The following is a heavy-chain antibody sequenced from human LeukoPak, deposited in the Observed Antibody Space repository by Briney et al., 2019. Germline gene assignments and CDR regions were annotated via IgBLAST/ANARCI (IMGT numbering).Heavy chain of an antibody. Sequence: ATVKVSCKTSGFTFTNCDINWVRQAPGQGLEWMGWMNPNSGNTGYTQKFQGRVAMTRDNSITTAYMELSSLRSEDTAVYYCATPLHYYGSGSYYIFDYWGQGTLVTVSS. CDR1: GFTFTNCD. CDR2: MNPNSGNT. V-gene: IGHV1-8*01. J-gene: IGHJ4*02. CDR3: ATPLHYYGSGSYYIFDY. D-gene: IGHD3-10*01.